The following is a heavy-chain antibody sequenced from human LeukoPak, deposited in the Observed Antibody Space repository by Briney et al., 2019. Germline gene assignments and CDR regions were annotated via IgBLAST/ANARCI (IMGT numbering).Heavy chain of an antibody. D-gene: IGHD5-18*01. CDR2: ISGSGGST. CDR3: ANDFVRGYSYGPDHFDY. V-gene: IGHV3-23*01. Sequence: GGSLRLSCAVSGFTFSSYAMSWVRQAPGKGLEWVSAISGSGGSTYYADSVKGRFTISRDNSKNTLYLQMNSLRAEDTAVYYCANDFVRGYSYGPDHFDYWGQGTLVTVSS. J-gene: IGHJ4*02. CDR1: GFTFSSYA.